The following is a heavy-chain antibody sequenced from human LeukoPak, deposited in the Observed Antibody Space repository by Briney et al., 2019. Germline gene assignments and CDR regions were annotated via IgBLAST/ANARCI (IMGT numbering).Heavy chain of an antibody. CDR3: ARGWYSSGWYYNY. D-gene: IGHD6-19*01. CDR2: ISYDGSNK. Sequence: GRSLRLSCAASGFTFSSYAMHWVRQAPGKGLEWVAVISYDGSNKYYADSVKGRFTISRDNSKNTLYLQMNSLRAEDTAVYYCARGWYSSGWYYNYWGQGTLVTVSS. V-gene: IGHV3-30-3*01. CDR1: GFTFSSYA. J-gene: IGHJ4*02.